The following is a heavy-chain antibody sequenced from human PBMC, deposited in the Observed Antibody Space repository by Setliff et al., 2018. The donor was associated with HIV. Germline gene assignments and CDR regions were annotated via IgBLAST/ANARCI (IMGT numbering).Heavy chain of an antibody. V-gene: IGHV1-24*01. D-gene: IGHD7-27*01. CDR1: GYTLSELS. Sequence: ASVKVSCKVYGYTLSELSIHWVRQAPGKGLEWMGYFDPQDGETVYAQKFQGRVTLTEDTSTGTAYMELSGLRSEDTAVYYCARGADYLGIPSYYYYYMDVWGKGTTVTVSS. CDR3: ARGADYLGIPSYYYYYMDV. CDR2: FDPQDGET. J-gene: IGHJ6*03.